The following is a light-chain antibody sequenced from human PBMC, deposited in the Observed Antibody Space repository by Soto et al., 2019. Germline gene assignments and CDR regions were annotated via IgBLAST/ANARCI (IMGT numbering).Light chain of an antibody. CDR1: QNISRS. Sequence: EIVMTQSPVTLSVSPGSRSTLSCMAIQNISRSLAWYQHKPCQGPSPPIYGTSTRAGGVPARFSGGGSGTEFTLTITSLKSEDFAVYYCHQYNGRPRTFGQGTKVDIK. J-gene: IGKJ1*01. V-gene: IGKV3-15*01. CDR2: GTS. CDR3: HQYNGRPRT.